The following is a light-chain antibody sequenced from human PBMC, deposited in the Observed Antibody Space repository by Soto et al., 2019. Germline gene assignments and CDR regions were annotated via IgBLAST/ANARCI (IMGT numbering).Light chain of an antibody. CDR2: GAS. Sequence: EIVMTQSPATLSVSPGERATLSCRASQSIGSTLAWYQQKPGQAPRLLIYGASTRATGIPARFSGSGSGTEFTLTISSLQSEDFAVYNCQQYNNWPLTLGGGTKLEIK. CDR1: QSIGST. V-gene: IGKV3D-15*01. J-gene: IGKJ4*01. CDR3: QQYNNWPLT.